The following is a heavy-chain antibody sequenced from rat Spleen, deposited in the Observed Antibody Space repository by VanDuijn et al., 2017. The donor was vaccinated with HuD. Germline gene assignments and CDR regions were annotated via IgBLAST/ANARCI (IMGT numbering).Heavy chain of an antibody. CDR3: ARHLTTVYVMDA. D-gene: IGHD1-8*01. J-gene: IGHJ4*01. Sequence: QVQLKESGPGLVQPSQTLSLTCTVSGFSLTSYHVSWVRQSPGKGLEWMVVIWTGGSTAYNSLLKSRLSISRDTSKSQVFLKMNSLQTEDTGTYDCARHLTTVYVMDAWGQGASVTVSS. CDR1: GFSLTSYH. CDR2: IWTGGST. V-gene: IGHV2-43*01.